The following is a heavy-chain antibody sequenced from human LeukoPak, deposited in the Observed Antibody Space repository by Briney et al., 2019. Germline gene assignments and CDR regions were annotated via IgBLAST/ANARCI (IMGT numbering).Heavy chain of an antibody. CDR2: FDPEDGET. CDR3: ARGPYSGLRPKAFDI. V-gene: IGHV1-24*01. D-gene: IGHD6-19*01. J-gene: IGHJ3*02. Sequence: ASVKVSCKVSGYTLTELSMHWVRQAPGKGLEWMGGFDPEDGETIYTQKFQGGVTMTEDTSTDTAYMELSSLRSEDTAVYYCARGPYSGLRPKAFDIWGQGTMVTVSS. CDR1: GYTLTELS.